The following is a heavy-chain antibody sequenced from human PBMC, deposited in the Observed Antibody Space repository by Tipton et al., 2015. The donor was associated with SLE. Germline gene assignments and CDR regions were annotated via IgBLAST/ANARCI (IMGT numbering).Heavy chain of an antibody. V-gene: IGHV4-34*01. Sequence: TPSLTCTVYGGSFSGYYWSWIRQPPGKGLEWIGEINHSGSTNYNPSLKSRVTISVDTSKNQFSLKLSSVTAADTAVYYCARAERLADYWYFDLWGRGTLVTVSS. CDR3: ARAERLADYWYFDL. CDR2: INHSGST. CDR1: GGSFSGYY. D-gene: IGHD6-25*01. J-gene: IGHJ2*01.